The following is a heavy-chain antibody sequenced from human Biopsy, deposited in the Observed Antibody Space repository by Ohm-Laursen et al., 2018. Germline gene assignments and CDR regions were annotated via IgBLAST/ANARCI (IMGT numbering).Heavy chain of an antibody. CDR2: IIPIFQTT. V-gene: IGHV1-69*06. J-gene: IGHJ5*02. CDR1: GGTFSASG. CDR3: ATVRGLVWFGELIA. D-gene: IGHD3-10*01. Sequence: VASVKVSCNVSGGTFSASGISWVRLAPGHGLEFVGGIIPIFQTTHYAQSFQGRVTIVADKSTSTAYMELSSLRSDDTAIYYCATVRGLVWFGELIAWGQGTLVTVSS.